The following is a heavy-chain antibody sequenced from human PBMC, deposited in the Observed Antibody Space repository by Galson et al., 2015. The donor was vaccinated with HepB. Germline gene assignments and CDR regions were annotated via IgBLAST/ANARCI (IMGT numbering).Heavy chain of an antibody. CDR3: ATRGDSDYYGPRPTTTRAFDI. CDR2: FDPEDGET. CDR1: GYTLTELS. Sequence: SVKVSCKVSGYTLTELSMHWVRQAPGKGLEWMGGFDPEDGETIYAQKFQGRVTMTEDTSTDTAYMELSSLRSEDTAVYYCATRGDSDYYGPRPTTTRAFDIWGQGTMVTVSS. V-gene: IGHV1-24*01. D-gene: IGHD3-10*01. J-gene: IGHJ3*02.